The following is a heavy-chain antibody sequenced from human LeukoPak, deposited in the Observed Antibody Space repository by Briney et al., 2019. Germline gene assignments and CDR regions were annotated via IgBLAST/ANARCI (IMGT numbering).Heavy chain of an antibody. CDR2: IYSDVTT. V-gene: IGHV3-53*01. J-gene: IGHJ4*02. D-gene: IGHD2-8*01. CDR3: AEDWSCINDLLHGDFDY. CDR1: ASTASSPY. Sequence: PGRSLRLSCAPSASTASSPYMRSARQAPREGMECVSVIYSDVTTSNPDSVKGRFTISRDNSKNRLFLQMNSLRPEDTPVYYCAEDWSCINDLLHGDFDYWGQGTLVTVSS.